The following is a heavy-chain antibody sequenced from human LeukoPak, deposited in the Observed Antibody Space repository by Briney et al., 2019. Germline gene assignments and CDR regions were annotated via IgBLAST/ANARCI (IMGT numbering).Heavy chain of an antibody. CDR2: ISAYNGNT. V-gene: IGHV1-18*01. Sequence: ASVKVSCKASGYTFTSYGISWVRQAPGQGLEWMGWISAYNGNTNYAQKLQGRVTMTTDTSTSTAYMELRSLRPEDTAVYYCARDPDELGQYYFDYWGQGTLVTVSS. CDR3: ARDPDELGQYYFDY. CDR1: GYTFTSYG. J-gene: IGHJ4*02. D-gene: IGHD7-27*01.